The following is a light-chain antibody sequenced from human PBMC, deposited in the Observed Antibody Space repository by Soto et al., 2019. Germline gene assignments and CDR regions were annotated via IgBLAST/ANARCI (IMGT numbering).Light chain of an antibody. CDR3: LQYNSYPLT. J-gene: IGKJ2*01. V-gene: IGKV1-5*03. CDR1: QSFSTW. CDR2: KAS. Sequence: DIQMTQSPSTLSASVGGRVTITCRASQSFSTWLAWYQQKPGKAPKLLIYKASNLESGVPSRFSGSGSGTEYTLTISSLQPDDFATYYCLQYNSYPLTFGQGTKLEIK.